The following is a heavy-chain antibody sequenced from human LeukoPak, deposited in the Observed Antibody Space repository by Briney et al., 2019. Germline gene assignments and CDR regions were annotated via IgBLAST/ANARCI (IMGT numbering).Heavy chain of an antibody. CDR1: GFTFSSHA. Sequence: PGGSLRLSCAASGFTFSSHAMSWVRQAPGKGLEWVSVISGRSGRTYYADSVKGRFTISRDNSRNTLYLQMNTLRAEDTAVYYCVKERDRGTDVADDFDFWGQGTLVTVSS. J-gene: IGHJ4*02. V-gene: IGHV3-23*01. CDR2: ISGRSGRT. CDR3: VKERDRGTDVADDFDF. D-gene: IGHD6-19*01.